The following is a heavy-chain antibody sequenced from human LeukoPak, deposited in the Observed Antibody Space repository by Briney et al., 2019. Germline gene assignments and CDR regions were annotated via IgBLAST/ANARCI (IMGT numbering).Heavy chain of an antibody. D-gene: IGHD1-26*01. V-gene: IGHV1-8*01. CDR2: MNPNSGNT. CDR1: GYTFTSYD. CDR3: ARASGYSGSQGADY. J-gene: IGHJ4*02. Sequence: LVASVKVSCKASGYTFTSYDINWVRQATGQGLEWMGWMNPNSGNTGYAQKFQGGVTMTRNTSISTAYMELSSLRSEDTAVYYCARASGYSGSQGADYWGQGTLVTVSS.